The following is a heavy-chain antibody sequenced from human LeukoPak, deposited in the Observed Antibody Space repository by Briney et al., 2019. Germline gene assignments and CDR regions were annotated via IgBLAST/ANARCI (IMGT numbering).Heavy chain of an antibody. V-gene: IGHV3-7*01. Sequence: GGSLRLSCAASGFAFSNYWMNWARQAPGKGLEWVANINQDGSETNYVDSVKGRFTISRDNAKNSLYLQMNSLRAEDTALYYCGSTNPFSYWGRGPLVPVSS. CDR1: GFAFSNYW. D-gene: IGHD2-15*01. CDR2: INQDGSET. J-gene: IGHJ1*01. CDR3: GSTNPFSY.